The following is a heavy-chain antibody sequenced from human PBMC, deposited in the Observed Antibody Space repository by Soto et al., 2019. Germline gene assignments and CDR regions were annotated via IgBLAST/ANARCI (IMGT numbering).Heavy chain of an antibody. J-gene: IGHJ3*02. D-gene: IGHD3-3*01. CDR1: GFSVSGDY. V-gene: IGHV3-53*02. Sequence: DVQLVETGGGLIQPGGSLRLSCAASGFSVSGDYMNWVRQGPGKGLEWVSVIYRGGTTYYADSVRGRFTSSRDDSENTLFLQMNSLRAEDTAVYYCARATEWNALDIWGQGTMVPVSS. CDR2: IYRGGTT. CDR3: ARATEWNALDI.